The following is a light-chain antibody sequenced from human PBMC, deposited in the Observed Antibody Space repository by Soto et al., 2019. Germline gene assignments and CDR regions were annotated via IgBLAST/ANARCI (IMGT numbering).Light chain of an antibody. V-gene: IGKV3-20*01. Sequence: EIVLTQSPATLSLSPGERATLSCRASQSVSSYLAWYQQKPGQAPRLLLYDASNRATGIPARFSGSGSGTDFTLTISRLEPEDFAVYYCQQYGSSPRVTFGPGTKVDIK. CDR3: QQYGSSPRVT. CDR2: DAS. J-gene: IGKJ3*01. CDR1: QSVSSY.